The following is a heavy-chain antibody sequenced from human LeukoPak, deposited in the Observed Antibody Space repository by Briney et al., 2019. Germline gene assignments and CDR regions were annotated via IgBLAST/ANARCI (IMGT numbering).Heavy chain of an antibody. V-gene: IGHV1-69*13. CDR2: IIPIFGTA. D-gene: IGHD1-7*01. Sequence: SVKVSCKASGGTFSSYAISWVRQAPGQGLEWMGGIIPIFGTANYAQKFQGRVTITADESTSTAYMELSSLRSEDTAVYYCARTLELMDRWFDPWGRGTLVTVSS. CDR3: ARTLELMDRWFDP. J-gene: IGHJ5*02. CDR1: GGTFSSYA.